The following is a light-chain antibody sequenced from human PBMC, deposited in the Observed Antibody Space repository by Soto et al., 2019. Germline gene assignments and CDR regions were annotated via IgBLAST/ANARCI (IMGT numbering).Light chain of an antibody. J-gene: IGKJ1*01. Sequence: EMVMTQSPATLSVSPGERXXLXXXASQSVSSNLAWYQQKPGQAPRLLIYGASTRATGIPARFSGSGSGTEFTLTISSLQSEXXXXXXXXXXXNWPPWTFGQGTKVEIK. CDR1: QSVSSN. CDR2: GAS. CDR3: XXXXNWPPWT. V-gene: IGKV3-15*01.